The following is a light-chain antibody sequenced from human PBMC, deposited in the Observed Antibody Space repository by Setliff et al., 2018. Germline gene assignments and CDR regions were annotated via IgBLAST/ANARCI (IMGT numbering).Light chain of an antibody. CDR2: DVS. CDR1: SSDVGGYNY. Sequence: QFVLTQPRSVSGSPGQSVTISCTGTSSDVGGYNYVSWYQQHPGKAPKLMISDVSKRPSGVPDRFSGSKSGTTASLTISGLQAEDEADYYCCSYAGRYTPYVFGSGTKVTVL. CDR3: CSYAGRYTPYV. V-gene: IGLV2-11*01. J-gene: IGLJ1*01.